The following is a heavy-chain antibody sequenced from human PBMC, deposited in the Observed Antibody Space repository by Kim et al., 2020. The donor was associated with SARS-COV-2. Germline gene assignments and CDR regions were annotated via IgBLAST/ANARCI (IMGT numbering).Heavy chain of an antibody. CDR2: IYVAGTT. CDR1: GFTVSNNY. Sequence: GGSLRLSCAASGFTVSNNYMSWVRQTPGKGLEWVSSIYVAGTTYYTDSPNGRFTLSRPTSHNTLYLHISALTAQDTPPYYCAPRAPTWYF. V-gene: IGHV3-53*01. J-gene: IGHJ2*01. CDR3: APRAPTWYF.